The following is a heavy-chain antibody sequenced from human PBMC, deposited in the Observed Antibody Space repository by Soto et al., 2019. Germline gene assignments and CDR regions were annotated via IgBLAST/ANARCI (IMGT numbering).Heavy chain of an antibody. V-gene: IGHV1-69*13. CDR3: ARTAPMDAGDKYYYDF. CDR2: IIPFFGTA. D-gene: IGHD3-16*01. Sequence: ASVKVSCKTPGGTFSTFGISWVRQAPGQGLEWMGGIIPFFGTAEYSQKFEDRITITADESTNTVYMDLRSLTSEDTAIYYCARTAPMDAGDKYYYDFWGQGALVTVSS. CDR1: GGTFSTFG. J-gene: IGHJ4*02.